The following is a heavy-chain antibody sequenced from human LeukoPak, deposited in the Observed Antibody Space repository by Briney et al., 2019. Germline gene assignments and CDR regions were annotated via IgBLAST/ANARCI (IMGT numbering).Heavy chain of an antibody. CDR3: ARQGSGWLQVDY. CDR1: GGSFSGYY. Sequence: GALRLSCSVYGGSFSGYYWSWFRPPPGKGLEWIGEINHSGSTNYNPSLKSRVTISLDTSKNQFSLKLSSVTAADTAVYYCARQGSGWLQVDYWGQGTLVTVSS. CDR2: INHSGST. J-gene: IGHJ4*02. D-gene: IGHD5-24*01. V-gene: IGHV4-34*01.